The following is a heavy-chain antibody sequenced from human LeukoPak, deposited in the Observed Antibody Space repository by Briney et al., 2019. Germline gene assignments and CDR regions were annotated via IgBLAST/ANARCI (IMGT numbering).Heavy chain of an antibody. J-gene: IGHJ6*03. Sequence: GASVKVSCKASGGTFSSYAISWVRQAPGQGLEWMGRIIPIFGIANYAQKFQGRVTITTDESTSTAYMELSSLRSEDTAVYYCARDLTDSTSCYKGLCYYYYMDVWGKGTTVTVSS. CDR2: IIPIFGIA. CDR1: GGTFSSYA. D-gene: IGHD2-2*02. CDR3: ARDLTDSTSCYKGLCYYYYMDV. V-gene: IGHV1-69*05.